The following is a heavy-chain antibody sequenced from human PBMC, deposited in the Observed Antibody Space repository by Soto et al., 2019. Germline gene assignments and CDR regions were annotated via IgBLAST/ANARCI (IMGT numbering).Heavy chain of an antibody. D-gene: IGHD3-9*01. CDR1: GGAISGRSNY. CDR2: IYSGGST. V-gene: IGHV4-39*01. Sequence: SETLSLTCAVSGGAISGRSNYWGWIRQPPGKGLEYIGSIYSGGSTYYNPSLKSRVTLPVDATQNQFSLRLTSVTAADTAVYYCARRHSATWLFDYWGLGTLVTVSS. J-gene: IGHJ4*02. CDR3: ARRHSATWLFDY.